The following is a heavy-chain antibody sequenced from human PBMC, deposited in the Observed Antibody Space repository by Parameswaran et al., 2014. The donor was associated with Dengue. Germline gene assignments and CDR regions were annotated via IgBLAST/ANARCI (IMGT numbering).Heavy chain of an antibody. V-gene: IGHV4-34*01. J-gene: IGHJ5*02. D-gene: IGHD1-26*01. Sequence: RWIRQPPGRGLEWIGEINHSGSTNYNPSLKSRVTISVDTSKNQFSLKLSSVTAADTAVYYCATDSGSWDWFDPWGQGTLVTVSS. CDR2: INHSGST. CDR3: ATDSGSWDWFDP.